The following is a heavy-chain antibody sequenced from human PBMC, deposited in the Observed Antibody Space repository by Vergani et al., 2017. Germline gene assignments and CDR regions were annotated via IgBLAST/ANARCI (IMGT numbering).Heavy chain of an antibody. D-gene: IGHD1-20*01. CDR3: AKDRRNWNYDDY. CDR2: RGYEGSNK. J-gene: IGHJ4*02. Sequence: QVQLVESGGGVVQPGRSLRLSCAASGFTFRSYDMQWVRQAPGKGLEWVAIRGYEGSNKYYADSVKGRFTIARDNSKNTLYLQMNSLRAEDTAVYYCAKDRRNWNYDDYWGQGTLVTVSS. CDR1: GFTFRSYD. V-gene: IGHV3-33*06.